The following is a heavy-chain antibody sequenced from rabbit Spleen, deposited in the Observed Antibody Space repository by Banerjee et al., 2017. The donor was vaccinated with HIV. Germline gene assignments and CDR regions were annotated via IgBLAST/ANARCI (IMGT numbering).Heavy chain of an antibody. CDR3: ARDLAAVIGWNFGL. D-gene: IGHD1-1*01. Sequence: QSLEESGGDLVKPGASLTLTCTASGFSFSSSSYMCWVRQAPGKGLEWIACIDTGSSGFTYFATWAKGRFTCSKTSSTTVTLQMTRLTAADTATYLCARDLAAVIGWNFGLWGPGTLVTVS. V-gene: IGHV1S40*01. J-gene: IGHJ4*01. CDR2: IDTGSSGFT. CDR1: GFSFSSSSY.